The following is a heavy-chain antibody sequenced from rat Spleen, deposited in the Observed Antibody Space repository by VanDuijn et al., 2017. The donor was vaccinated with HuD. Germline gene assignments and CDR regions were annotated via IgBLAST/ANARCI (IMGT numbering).Heavy chain of an antibody. CDR2: ISYGDSFGHSST. CDR3: ARRHYGYTDYFDY. J-gene: IGHJ2*01. V-gene: IGHV5-7*01. Sequence: EVQLVESGGGLVQPGGSLKLSCAASGFTFSDYNMAWVRQTPTKGLEWVATISYGDSFGHSSTYYRDSVKGRFTISRDNAKSTLSLQMDSLRSEDTATYYCARRHYGYTDYFDYWGQGVMVTVSS. D-gene: IGHD1-9*01. CDR1: GFTFSDYN.